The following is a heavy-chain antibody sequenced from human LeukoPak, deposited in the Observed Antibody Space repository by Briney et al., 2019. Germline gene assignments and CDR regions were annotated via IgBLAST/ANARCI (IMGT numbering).Heavy chain of an antibody. Sequence: GGSLRLSCAASGFTFSDYYMSWIRQAPGKGLEWVSYISSSGSTIYYADSVKGRFTISGDNAKNSLYLQMNSLGAEDAAVYYCARASRYGLNWFDPWGQGTLVTVSS. CDR2: ISSSGSTI. CDR3: ARASRYGLNWFDP. V-gene: IGHV3-11*04. D-gene: IGHD3-10*01. CDR1: GFTFSDYY. J-gene: IGHJ5*02.